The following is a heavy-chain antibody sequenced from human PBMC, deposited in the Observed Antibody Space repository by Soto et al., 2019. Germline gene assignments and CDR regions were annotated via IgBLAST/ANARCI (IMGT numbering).Heavy chain of an antibody. Sequence: LRLSCAASGFSVRTNYMSWVRQAPGKGLEWVSVFESGGSIYYADSVKGRFIISRDYAKNTAYLQMNSLRAEDTAVYYCARAGVTPDFFDYWGQGTLVTVSS. CDR2: FESGGSI. D-gene: IGHD2-21*02. CDR1: GFSVRTNY. CDR3: ARAGVTPDFFDY. J-gene: IGHJ4*02. V-gene: IGHV3-53*01.